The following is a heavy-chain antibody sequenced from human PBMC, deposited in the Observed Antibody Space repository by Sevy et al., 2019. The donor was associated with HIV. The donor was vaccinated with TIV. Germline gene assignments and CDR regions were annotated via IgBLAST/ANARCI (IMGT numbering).Heavy chain of an antibody. CDR3: ARLPTGLQSFNYLLSTYFDS. D-gene: IGHD3-9*01. J-gene: IGHJ4*02. Sequence: GGSLRLSCAASGFSFNNHWMSWVRQAPEKGLEWVANIKQDGSEKYYADSLEGRFAVSRDNAKNSLFLQINSLIVEDTAVYFCARLPTGLQSFNYLLSTYFDSWGQGTLVTVSS. V-gene: IGHV3-7*01. CDR1: GFSFNNHW. CDR2: IKQDGSEK.